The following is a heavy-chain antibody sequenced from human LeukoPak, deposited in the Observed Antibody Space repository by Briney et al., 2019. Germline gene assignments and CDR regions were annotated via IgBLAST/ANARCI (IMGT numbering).Heavy chain of an antibody. Sequence: PSETLSLTCAVYGGSFSGYYWSWIRQPPGKGLEWIGEINHSGSTNYNPSLKSRVTISVDTSKNQFSLKLSSVTAADTAVYYCARPSFGGDPGAFDIWGQGTMVTVSS. J-gene: IGHJ3*02. CDR2: INHSGST. D-gene: IGHD3-10*01. CDR3: ARPSFGGDPGAFDI. CDR1: GGSFSGYY. V-gene: IGHV4-34*01.